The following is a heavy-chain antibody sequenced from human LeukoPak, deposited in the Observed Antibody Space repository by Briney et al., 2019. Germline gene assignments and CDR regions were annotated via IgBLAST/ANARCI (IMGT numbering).Heavy chain of an antibody. D-gene: IGHD2-15*01. V-gene: IGHV3-30*03. CDR3: ARRMRLDFDY. CDR2: ISYDGSNK. Sequence: GGSLRLSCAASGFTFSSYGMHWVRQAPGKGLEWVAVISYDGSNKYYADSVKGRFTISRDNAKNSLYLQMNSLRAEDSAVYYCARRMRLDFDYWGQGTLVTVSS. CDR1: GFTFSSYG. J-gene: IGHJ4*02.